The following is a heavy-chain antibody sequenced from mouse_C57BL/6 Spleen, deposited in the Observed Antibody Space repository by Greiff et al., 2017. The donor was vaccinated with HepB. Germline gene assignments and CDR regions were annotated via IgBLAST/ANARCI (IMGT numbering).Heavy chain of an antibody. CDR1: GFTFSDYY. J-gene: IGHJ4*01. Sequence: EVHLVESEGGLVQPGSSMKLSCTASGFTFSDYYMAWVRQVPEKGLEWVSNINYDGSSTYYLDSLKSRFIISRDNAKNILYLQMSSLKSEDTATYYCARDGGRAMDYWGQGTSVTVSS. V-gene: IGHV5-16*01. CDR3: ARDGGRAMDY. CDR2: INYDGSST.